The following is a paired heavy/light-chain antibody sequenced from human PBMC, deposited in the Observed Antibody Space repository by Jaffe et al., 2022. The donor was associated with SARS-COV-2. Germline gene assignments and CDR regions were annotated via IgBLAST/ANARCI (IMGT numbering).Light chain of an antibody. V-gene: IGLV2-8*01. Sequence: QSALTQPPSASGSPGQPVTISCTGTSSDVGGYNYVSWYQQHPGKAPKLMIYEVTKRPSGVPDRFSGSKSGNTASLTVSGLQAEDEADYYCSSYAGSNNVVFGGGTKLTVL. CDR3: SSYAGSNNVV. J-gene: IGLJ2*01. CDR2: EVT. CDR1: SSDVGGYNY.
Heavy chain of an antibody. V-gene: IGHV1-46*04. D-gene: IGHD3-22*01. J-gene: IGHJ4*02. CDR2: INPIGGST. Sequence: QVQLVQSGAEVKKPGASMNVSCKASGYTFTSCYIHWVRQAPGQGLEWMGIINPIGGSTSYAQKLQGRVTMTRDTSTSTVYMELSSLKSEDTAVYYCARGPNYYESSGYRKPNFDYWGQGTLVTVSS. CDR3: ARGPNYYESSGYRKPNFDY. CDR1: GYTFTSCY.